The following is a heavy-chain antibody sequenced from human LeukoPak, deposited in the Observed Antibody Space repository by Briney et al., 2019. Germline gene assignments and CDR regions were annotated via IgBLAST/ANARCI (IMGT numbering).Heavy chain of an antibody. CDR2: IYYSGST. J-gene: IGHJ4*02. D-gene: IGHD3-3*01. Sequence: SETLSLTCAVYGGSFSGYYWSWIRQPPGKGLEWIGYIYYSGSTNYNPSLKSRVTISVDTSKNQFSLKLSSVTAADTAVYYCARSAPYYDFWSGYYFIFDYWGQGTLVTVSS. CDR3: ARSAPYYDFWSGYYFIFDY. CDR1: GGSFSGYY. V-gene: IGHV4-34*01.